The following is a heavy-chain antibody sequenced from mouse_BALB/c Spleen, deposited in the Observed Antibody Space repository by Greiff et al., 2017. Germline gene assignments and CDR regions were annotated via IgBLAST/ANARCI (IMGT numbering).Heavy chain of an antibody. CDR2: IYPGNSDT. Sequence: EVQRVESGTVLARPGASVKMSCKASGYTFTSYWMHWVKQRPGQGLEWIGAIYPGNSDTSYNQKFKGKAKLTAVTSTSTAYMELSSLTNEDSAVYYCTRRNYGNFFDYWGQGTTLTVSS. J-gene: IGHJ2*01. D-gene: IGHD2-1*01. CDR3: TRRNYGNFFDY. CDR1: GYTFTSYW. V-gene: IGHV1-5*01.